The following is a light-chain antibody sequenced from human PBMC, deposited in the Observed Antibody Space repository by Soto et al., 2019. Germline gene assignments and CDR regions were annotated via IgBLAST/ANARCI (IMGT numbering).Light chain of an antibody. CDR1: QSILKSSIKKNS. V-gene: IGKV4-1*01. Sequence: DIVMTQSPDSLAVSLGERATIKCRSSQSILKSSIKKNSLAWYQQKSGQPPRLLIYWASTRDSGVPDRFSGSGSGTDFTLTITRLQAEDVAVYYCQQYYSSSLTVAGGTKVDSK. CDR3: QQYYSSSLT. J-gene: IGKJ4*01. CDR2: WAS.